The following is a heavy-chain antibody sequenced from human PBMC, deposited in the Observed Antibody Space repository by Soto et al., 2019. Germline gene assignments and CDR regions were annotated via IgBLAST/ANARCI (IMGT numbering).Heavy chain of an antibody. CDR3: ARGDFWSGYYSGDL. CDR1: GGTFNSYG. V-gene: IGHV1-69*13. Sequence: SVKVSCKASGGTFNSYGISWVRQAPGQGLEWMGGIIPMFRTPNYAQNVQGRVTITVDEAASTAYLEMSSLISEDTAIYYCARGDFWSGYYSGDLWGQGTMVTVSS. J-gene: IGHJ5*02. D-gene: IGHD3-3*01. CDR2: IIPMFRTP.